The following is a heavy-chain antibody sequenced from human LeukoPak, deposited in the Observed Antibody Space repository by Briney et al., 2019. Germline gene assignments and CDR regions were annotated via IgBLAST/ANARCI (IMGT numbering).Heavy chain of an antibody. D-gene: IGHD1-7*01. J-gene: IGHJ5*02. CDR1: GGSISSGGYS. Sequence: SETLSLTCAVSGGSISSGGYSWSWIRQPPGKGLEWIGYIYHSGSTYYNPSLKSRVTISVDRSKNQFSLKLSSVTAADTAVYYCARDNYAGANWFDPWGQGTLVTVSS. CDR3: ARDNYAGANWFDP. V-gene: IGHV4-30-2*01. CDR2: IYHSGST.